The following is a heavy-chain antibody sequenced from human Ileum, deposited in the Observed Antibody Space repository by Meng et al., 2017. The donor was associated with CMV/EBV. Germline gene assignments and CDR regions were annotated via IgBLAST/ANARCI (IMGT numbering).Heavy chain of an antibody. V-gene: IGHV3-73*01. J-gene: IGHJ4*02. CDR1: GFTFRGSA. CDR3: TRGRYDGSGNYFAY. Sequence: SGFTFRGSAMHWVRQASGKGLEWVGRIRNKANNYATVYAASVNGRFTISRDDSKNTAFLQMNSLKSEDTAVYYCTRGRYDGSGNYFAYWGQGILVTVSS. D-gene: IGHD3-22*01. CDR2: IRNKANNYAT.